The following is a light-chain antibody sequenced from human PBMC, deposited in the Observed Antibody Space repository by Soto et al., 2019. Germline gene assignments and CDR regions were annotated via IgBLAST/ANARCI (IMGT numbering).Light chain of an antibody. CDR2: GAS. Sequence: EIVLTQSPGTLSLSPGERATLSCRASQSVSSSYLAWYQQKPGQAPRLLIYGASSRATSIPARFSGSGSGTDFTLTISRLEPEDFAVYYCQQYGSSPPWTFGQGTKVEIK. CDR3: QQYGSSPPWT. J-gene: IGKJ1*01. V-gene: IGKV3-20*01. CDR1: QSVSSSY.